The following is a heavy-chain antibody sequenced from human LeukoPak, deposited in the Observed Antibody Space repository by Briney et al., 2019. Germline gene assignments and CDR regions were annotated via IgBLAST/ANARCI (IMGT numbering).Heavy chain of an antibody. J-gene: IGHJ4*02. CDR2: INSDGSST. CDR1: GFTFSSYW. CDR3: AKERYDGSGAAYDN. D-gene: IGHD3-10*01. Sequence: PGGSLRPSCAASGFTFSSYWMHWVRQAPGKGLVWVSRINSDGSSTSYADSVKGRFTISRDNAKNTLYLQMNSLRAEDTALYYCAKERYDGSGAAYDNWGQGTLVTVSS. V-gene: IGHV3-74*01.